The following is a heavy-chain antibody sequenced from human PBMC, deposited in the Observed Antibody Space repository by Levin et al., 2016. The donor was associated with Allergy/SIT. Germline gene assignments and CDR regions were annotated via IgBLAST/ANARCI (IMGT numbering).Heavy chain of an antibody. D-gene: IGHD3-10*01. CDR2: INHSGST. V-gene: IGHV4-34*01. J-gene: IGHJ4*02. Sequence: WIRQPPGKGLEWIGEINHSGSTNYNPSLKSRVTISVDTSKNQFSLKLSSVTAADTAVYYYARFTSMVRGVINFDYWGQGTLVTVSS. CDR3: ARFTSMVRGVINFDY.